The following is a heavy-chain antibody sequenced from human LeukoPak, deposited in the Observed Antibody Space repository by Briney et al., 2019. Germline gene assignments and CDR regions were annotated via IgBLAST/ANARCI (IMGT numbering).Heavy chain of an antibody. Sequence: KPSETLSLTCTVSGGSVSSASHYWSWIRQPPGKGLEWIGYIYYSGSTNYNPSLKSRVTISVDTSKNQFSLKLSSVTAADTAVYYCARGRPRGIQLWFGNYWGQGTLVTVSS. CDR2: IYYSGST. J-gene: IGHJ4*02. V-gene: IGHV4-61*01. CDR3: ARGRPRGIQLWFGNY. D-gene: IGHD5-18*01. CDR1: GGSVSSASHY.